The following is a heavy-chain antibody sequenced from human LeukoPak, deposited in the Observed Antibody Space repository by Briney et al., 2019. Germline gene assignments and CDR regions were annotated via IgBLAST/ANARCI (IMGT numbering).Heavy chain of an antibody. CDR3: ASDLIVGATPYYFDY. D-gene: IGHD1-26*01. Sequence: SEALSLTCTVSGYSISSGYYWGWIRQPPGKGLEWIGSIYHSGSTYYNPSLKSRVTISVDTSKNQFSLKLSSVTAADTAVYYCASDLIVGATPYYFDYWGQGTLVTVSS. CDR2: IYHSGST. V-gene: IGHV4-38-2*02. CDR1: GYSISSGYY. J-gene: IGHJ4*02.